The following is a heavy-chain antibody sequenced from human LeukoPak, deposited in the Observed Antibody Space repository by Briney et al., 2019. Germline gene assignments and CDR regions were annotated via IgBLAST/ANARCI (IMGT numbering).Heavy chain of an antibody. D-gene: IGHD3-10*01. V-gene: IGHV3-23*01. CDR1: GFTVSSYA. CDR2: ISGSGGST. CDR3: AKGSMVGVLCCFDY. J-gene: IGHJ4*02. Sequence: GGSLRLSCAASGFTVSSYAMSWVRQAPGKGLEWVSAISGSGGSTYYADSVKGRLTISRDNSKNTLYLQMNSLRAEDTAVYYCAKGSMVGVLCCFDYWGQGTLVTVSS.